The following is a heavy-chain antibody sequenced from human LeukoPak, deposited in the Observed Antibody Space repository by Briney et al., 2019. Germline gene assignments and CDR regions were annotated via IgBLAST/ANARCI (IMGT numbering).Heavy chain of an antibody. Sequence: GGSLRLSCEASVVSFSHAWMSWGRQAPGKGLEWVGRIKSKADGETTDYATPVKGRFTISRDDSKNILYLQMIRLKTDDTAVYYCTTDPSGRLFYHYYNMDVWGQGTTVTVSS. CDR1: VVSFSHAW. CDR2: IKSKADGETT. D-gene: IGHD2-21*01. CDR3: TTDPSGRLFYHYYNMDV. V-gene: IGHV3-15*01. J-gene: IGHJ6*02.